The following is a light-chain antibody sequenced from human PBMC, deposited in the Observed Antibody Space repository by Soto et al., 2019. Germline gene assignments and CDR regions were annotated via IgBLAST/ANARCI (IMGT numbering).Light chain of an antibody. CDR2: DAS. CDR1: QSVSSY. Sequence: EIVLTQSPATLSLSPGERATLSCRASQSVSSYLAWYQQKPGQAPRLLIYDASNRATGIPARFSGSGSGTDFTLPIRSLEPEDFAVYYCQQRSNWTFGQGTKVEIK. CDR3: QQRSNWT. V-gene: IGKV3-11*01. J-gene: IGKJ1*01.